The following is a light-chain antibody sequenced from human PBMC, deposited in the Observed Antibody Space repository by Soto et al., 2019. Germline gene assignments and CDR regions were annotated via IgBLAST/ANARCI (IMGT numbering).Light chain of an antibody. CDR3: AAWDDSLNGSYV. CDR2: SNN. J-gene: IGLJ1*01. CDR1: RSNIGSNT. V-gene: IGLV1-44*01. Sequence: QSVLTQPPSTSGTPGQRVTISCSGSRSNIGSNTVTWYQQLPGTAPKLLIYSNNQRPSGVPDRFSGPKSGTSASLAISGLQSEDEADYYCAAWDDSLNGSYVFGTGTKVTV.